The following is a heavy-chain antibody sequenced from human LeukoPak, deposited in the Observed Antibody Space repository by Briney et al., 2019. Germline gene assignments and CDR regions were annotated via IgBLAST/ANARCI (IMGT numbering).Heavy chain of an antibody. V-gene: IGHV4-59*01. CDR1: GGSISSYY. J-gene: IGHJ6*03. D-gene: IGHD3-22*01. CDR2: IYYSGST. CDR3: TRGSIAYYYMDV. Sequence: TSETLSLTCTVSGGSISSYYWNWIRQPPGKGLEWIGNIYYSGSTNYNPSLKSRVTISVDTSKNQFSLKLSSVTAADTAVYYCTRGSIAYYYMDVWGKGTTVTISS.